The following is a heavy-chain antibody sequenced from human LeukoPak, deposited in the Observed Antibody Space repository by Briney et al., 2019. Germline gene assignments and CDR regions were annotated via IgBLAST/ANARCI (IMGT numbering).Heavy chain of an antibody. CDR3: ARDGGVGAQYYFDY. V-gene: IGHV4-4*07. CDR2: LYTSGST. D-gene: IGHD1-26*01. J-gene: IGHJ4*02. CDR1: GGSISSYY. Sequence: SETLSLTCSVSGGSISSYYWCWIRQPAGKGLEWIGRLYTSGSTNYNPSLKSRVTMSVDTSKNQFSLKLSSVTAADTAVYYCARDGGVGAQYYFDYWGQGTLVTVSS.